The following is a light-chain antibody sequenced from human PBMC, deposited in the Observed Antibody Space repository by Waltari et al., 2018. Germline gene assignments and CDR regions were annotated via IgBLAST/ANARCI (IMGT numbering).Light chain of an antibody. CDR1: QSLLFTSNNKNY. CDR2: WAS. V-gene: IGKV4-1*01. Sequence: DIVMTQSPDSLAVSLGERATINCRSSQSLLFTSNNKNYLRWYQKKAGQPPRLLLYWASTRESGVPDRCSGGGSGTEFTLSISSLQAEDVAVYYCQQYYNTPRTFGGGTKVDI. CDR3: QQYYNTPRT. J-gene: IGKJ4*01.